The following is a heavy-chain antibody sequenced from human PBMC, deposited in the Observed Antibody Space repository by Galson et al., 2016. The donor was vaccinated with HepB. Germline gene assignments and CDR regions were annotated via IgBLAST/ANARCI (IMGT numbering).Heavy chain of an antibody. D-gene: IGHD2-21*01. J-gene: IGHJ4*02. CDR3: TKDLSVGISPVGGY. Sequence: SVKVSCKASRTTFSSYPISWVRQAPGQGLEWMGGIIPIFGTANYAQKFQGRLTITADESTSTAYMELSGLTSEDTAVYYCTKDLSVGISPVGGYWGQGTLVAVSS. CDR2: IIPIFGTA. V-gene: IGHV1-69*13. CDR1: RTTFSSYP.